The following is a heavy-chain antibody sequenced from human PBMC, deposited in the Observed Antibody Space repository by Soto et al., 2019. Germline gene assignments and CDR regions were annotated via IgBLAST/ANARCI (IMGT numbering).Heavy chain of an antibody. CDR2: INAGNGNT. Sequence: ASVKVSCKASGYTFTSYAMHWVRQAPGQRLEWMGWINAGNGNTKYSQKFQGRVTITRDTSASTAYMELSSLRSEDTAVYYCARDEGGGYDLGKKTPADAFDIWGQGTMVTVSS. V-gene: IGHV1-3*01. D-gene: IGHD5-12*01. CDR3: ARDEGGGYDLGKKTPADAFDI. J-gene: IGHJ3*02. CDR1: GYTFTSYA.